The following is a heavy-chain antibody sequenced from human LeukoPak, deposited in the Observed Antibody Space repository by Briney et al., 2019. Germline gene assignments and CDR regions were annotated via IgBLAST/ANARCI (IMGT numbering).Heavy chain of an antibody. J-gene: IGHJ4*02. CDR2: ISYDGSNK. D-gene: IGHD1-26*01. CDR3: ARAYSGSYVDY. Sequence: PGGSLRLSCAASGFTFSSYGLHWVRQAPGKGLEWVAVISYDGSNKYYADSVKGRFTISRDNSKNTLYLQMTSLRAEDTAVYYCARAYSGSYVDYWGQGTLVTVSS. V-gene: IGHV3-30*03. CDR1: GFTFSSYG.